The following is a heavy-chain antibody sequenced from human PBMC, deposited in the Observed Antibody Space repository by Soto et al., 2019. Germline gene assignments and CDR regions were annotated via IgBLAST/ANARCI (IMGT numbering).Heavy chain of an antibody. D-gene: IGHD2-15*01. J-gene: IGHJ1*01. CDR2: ITGSGVST. V-gene: IGHV3-23*01. Sequence: GGSLRLSCAVSCFTFSRYAMSWVRQAPGKGLEWVSAITGSGVSTYYADSVKGRFTISRDNSKNTLYLQMKSLRAEDTAVYYCAKDRSCSGGSCYSGEYFQHWGQGTLVTVSS. CDR1: CFTFSRYA. CDR3: AKDRSCSGGSCYSGEYFQH.